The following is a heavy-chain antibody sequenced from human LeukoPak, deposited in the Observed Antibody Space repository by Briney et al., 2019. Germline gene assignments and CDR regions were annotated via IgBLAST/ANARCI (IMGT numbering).Heavy chain of an antibody. CDR1: GYTFTSYA. J-gene: IGHJ4*02. D-gene: IGHD3-3*01. V-gene: IGHV7-4-1*02. CDR2: INTNTGNP. CDR3: ARGGVWTYYDFWSGYYIFDY. Sequence: ASVKVSYKASGYTFTSYAMNWVRQAPGQGLEWMGWINTNTGNPTYAQGFTGRFVFSLDTSVSTAYLQISSLKAEDTAVYYCARGGVWTYYDFWSGYYIFDYWGQGTLVTVSS.